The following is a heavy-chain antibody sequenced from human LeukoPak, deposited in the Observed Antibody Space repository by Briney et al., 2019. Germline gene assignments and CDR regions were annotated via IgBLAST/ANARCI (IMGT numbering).Heavy chain of an antibody. CDR3: ASGSPIDRTEPYVTLDP. J-gene: IGHJ5*02. V-gene: IGHV1-69*05. CDR2: IIPIFGTA. D-gene: IGHD3-10*02. CDR1: GGTFSSYA. Sequence: SVKVSCKASGGTFSSYAISWVRQAPGQGLEWMGGIIPIFGTANYAQKFQGRVTITTDESTSTACMELSSLRSEDTAVYYCASGSPIDRTEPYVTLDPWGQGTLVTVSS.